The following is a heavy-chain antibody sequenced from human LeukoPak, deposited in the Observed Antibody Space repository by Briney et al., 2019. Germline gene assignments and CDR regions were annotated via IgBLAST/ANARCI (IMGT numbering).Heavy chain of an antibody. D-gene: IGHD3-9*01. CDR2: IYYSGST. V-gene: IGHV4-39*01. J-gene: IGHJ6*02. Sequence: PSETLSLTCTVSGGSISSSSYYWGWIRHPPGKGLEWIGSIYYSGSTYYNPSLKSRVTISVDTSKNQFSLKLSSVTAADTAVYYCARHIDYDILTGYSDYGMDVWGQGTTVTVSS. CDR1: GGSISSSSYY. CDR3: ARHIDYDILTGYSDYGMDV.